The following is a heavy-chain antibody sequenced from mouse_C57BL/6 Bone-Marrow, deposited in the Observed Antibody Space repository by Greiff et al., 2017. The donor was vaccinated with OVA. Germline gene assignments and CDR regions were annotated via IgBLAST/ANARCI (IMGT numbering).Heavy chain of an antibody. CDR3: ARCNYFDY. Sequence: QVQLQQSGPELVKPGASVKISCKASGYAFSSSWMHWVKQRPGQGLEWIGRIYPGDGDTNYNGKFKGKATLTADKSSSTAYMQLSSLTSEDSAVYFCARCNYFDYWGQGTTLTVSS. CDR2: IYPGDGDT. CDR1: GYAFSSSW. V-gene: IGHV1-82*01. J-gene: IGHJ2*01.